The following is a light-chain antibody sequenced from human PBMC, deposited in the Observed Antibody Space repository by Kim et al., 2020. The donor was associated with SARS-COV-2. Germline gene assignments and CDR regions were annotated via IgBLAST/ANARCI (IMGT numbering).Light chain of an antibody. J-gene: IGLJ2*01. CDR2: QDD. CDR3: QAWDIGTVI. V-gene: IGLV3-1*01. Sequence: SYELTQPPSVSVSPGQTASITCSGDKVGDKFACWYRQRPGQCPVLVMYQDDKRPSGIPERFSGSNSGNTATLTISETQAMDEGDYYCQAWDIGTVIFGGG. CDR1: KVGDKF.